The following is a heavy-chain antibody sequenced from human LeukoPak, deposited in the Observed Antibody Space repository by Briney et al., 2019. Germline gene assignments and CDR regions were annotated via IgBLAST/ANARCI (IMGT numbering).Heavy chain of an antibody. D-gene: IGHD6-19*01. V-gene: IGHV3-53*01. CDR1: EFPVSSNY. CDR2: IHSDGSS. CDR3: ARAVAGEPPDY. J-gene: IGHJ4*02. Sequence: GGSLRLSCAASEFPVSSNYMSWVRQAPGKGLEWVSVIHSDGSSYYADSVKGRFTISRDISKNTVYLQVNSLRAEDTAVYYCARAVAGEPPDYWGQGTLVTVSS.